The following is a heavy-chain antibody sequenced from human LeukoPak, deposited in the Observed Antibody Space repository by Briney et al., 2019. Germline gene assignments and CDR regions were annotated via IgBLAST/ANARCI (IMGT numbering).Heavy chain of an antibody. Sequence: GGSLRLSCAASGFTFSSYAMSWIRQAPGKGLEWVSAISGSGGSTYYADSVKGRFTISRDNSKNTLYLQMNSLRAEDTAVYYCAKGSGSDFQCHLGYWGQGTLVTVSS. D-gene: IGHD3-10*01. CDR3: AKGSGSDFQCHLGY. V-gene: IGHV3-23*01. CDR1: GFTFSSYA. J-gene: IGHJ4*02. CDR2: ISGSGGST.